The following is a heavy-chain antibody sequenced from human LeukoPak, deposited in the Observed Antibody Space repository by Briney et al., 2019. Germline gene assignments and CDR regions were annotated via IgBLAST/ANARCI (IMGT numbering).Heavy chain of an antibody. CDR3: ARAVVAALFDY. V-gene: IGHV1-69*06. CDR1: GYTFTGYY. J-gene: IGHJ4*02. CDR2: IIPIFGTA. Sequence: ASVKVSCKASGYTFTGYYMHWVRQAPGQGLEWMGGIIPIFGTANYAQKFQGRVTITADKSTSTAYMELSSLRSEDTAVYYCARAVVAALFDYWGQGTLVTVSS. D-gene: IGHD2-15*01.